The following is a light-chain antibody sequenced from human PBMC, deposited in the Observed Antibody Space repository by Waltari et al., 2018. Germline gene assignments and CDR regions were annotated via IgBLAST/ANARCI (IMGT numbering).Light chain of an antibody. CDR1: NIGAKG. V-gene: IGLV3-21*04. CDR3: QVWDSSSDHVI. CDR2: DDR. J-gene: IGLJ2*01. Sequence: SYVLTQPPSVSVAPGKTAKITCGTNNIGAKGVHWYQHKPGQAPVLVIYDDRDRPSGIPERCYGSNSGDTATLTISRVDAGDEADYYCQVWDSSSDHVIFGGGTKLTVL.